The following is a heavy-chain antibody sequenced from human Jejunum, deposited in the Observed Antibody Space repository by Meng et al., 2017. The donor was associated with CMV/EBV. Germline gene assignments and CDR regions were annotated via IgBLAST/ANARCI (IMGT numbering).Heavy chain of an antibody. V-gene: IGHV4-59*01. CDR2: IYYSGST. J-gene: IGHJ6*02. D-gene: IGHD1-1*01. CDR3: ARFSATGAYYYGMDV. Sequence: SGAPISRYYGSWIRQPPGKGLVWIGFIYYSGSTSYNPSLESRVTMSADTSRNQVSMNLKSVTAADTGVYYCARFSATGAYYYGMDVWGQGTTVTVSS. CDR1: GAPISRYY.